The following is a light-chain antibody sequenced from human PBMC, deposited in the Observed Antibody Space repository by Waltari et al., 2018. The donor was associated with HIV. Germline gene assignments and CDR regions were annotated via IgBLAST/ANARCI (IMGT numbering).Light chain of an antibody. Sequence: QSALTQPASVSGSPGQSITISCTGTSSDVGGYNYVSWYQQHPGKAPKLMIYEVSNRPSGVSNRFPGSKSGNTASLTISGLQAEDEADYYCSSYTSSSTLNVFGTGTKVTVL. J-gene: IGLJ1*01. CDR3: SSYTSSSTLNV. CDR2: EVS. V-gene: IGLV2-14*01. CDR1: SSDVGGYNY.